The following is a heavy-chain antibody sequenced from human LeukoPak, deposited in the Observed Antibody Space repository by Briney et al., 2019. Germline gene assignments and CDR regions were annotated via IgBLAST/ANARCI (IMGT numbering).Heavy chain of an antibody. Sequence: ASVKVSCKASGYTFTSYDINWVRQATGQGLEWMGWMNPNSGNTGYAQKFQGRVTMTRNTSISTAYMELSSLRSEDTAVYYCAREIGIAVAGTVYYVDYWGQGTLVTVSS. D-gene: IGHD6-19*01. CDR2: MNPNSGNT. CDR3: AREIGIAVAGTVYYVDY. J-gene: IGHJ4*02. CDR1: GYTFTSYD. V-gene: IGHV1-8*01.